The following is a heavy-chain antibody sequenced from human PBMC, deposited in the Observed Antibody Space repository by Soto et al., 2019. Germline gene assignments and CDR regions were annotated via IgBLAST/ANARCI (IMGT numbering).Heavy chain of an antibody. J-gene: IGHJ4*02. D-gene: IGHD2-15*01. V-gene: IGHV5-10-1*01. Sequence: GESLKISCKGSGYSFTSYWISWVRQMPGKGLEWMGRIDPSDSYTNYSPSFQGHVTISADKSIRTAYLQWSSLKASDTAMYYCARATWNTVVADHWGQGTLVTVSS. CDR3: ARATWNTVVADH. CDR2: IDPSDSYT. CDR1: GYSFTSYW.